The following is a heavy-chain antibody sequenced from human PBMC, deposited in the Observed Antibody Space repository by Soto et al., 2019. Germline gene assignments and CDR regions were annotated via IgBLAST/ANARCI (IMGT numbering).Heavy chain of an antibody. CDR1: GFTFSAYA. CDR3: ARQDYSTTWYLKY. D-gene: IGHD6-13*01. J-gene: IGHJ4*02. V-gene: IGHV3-23*01. CDR2: ISDSGGAT. Sequence: EVQLLESGGGVVQPGGSLRLSCAASGFTFSAYAMSWVHQAPGKGLEWVSVISDSGGATYYADSVKGRFTISRDNSKNTLYLQMNSLRAEDTAVYYCARQDYSTTWYLKYWGQGTLVTVSS.